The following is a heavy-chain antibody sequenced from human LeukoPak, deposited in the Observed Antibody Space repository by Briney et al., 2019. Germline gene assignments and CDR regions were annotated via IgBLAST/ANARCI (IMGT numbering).Heavy chain of an antibody. CDR1: GGSISSGSYY. CDR3: ARGFSTYYYDSSGYSYIRD. Sequence: SETLSLTCTVSGGSISSGSYYWSWLRQPAGKGLEWFGRIYTSGNTNYNPSLKSRVTISVDTSKNQFALKLSSVTAADTAVYYCARGFSTYYYDSSGYSYIRDWGQGTLVTVSS. J-gene: IGHJ4*02. V-gene: IGHV4-61*02. D-gene: IGHD3-22*01. CDR2: IYTSGNT.